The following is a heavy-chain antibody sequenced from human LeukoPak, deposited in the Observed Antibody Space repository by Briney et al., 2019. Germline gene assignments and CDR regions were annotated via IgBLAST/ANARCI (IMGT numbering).Heavy chain of an antibody. J-gene: IGHJ6*04. CDR1: GFTFSNAW. CDR3: TTGFGTMVRGGIPESGEYYYYGMDV. Sequence: PGGSLRLSCAASGFTFSNAWMSWVRQAPGKGLEWVGRIKSKTDGGTTDYAAPVKGRFTISRDDSKNTLYLQMNSLKTEDTAVYYCTTGFGTMVRGGIPESGEYYYYGMDVWGKGTTVTVSS. CDR2: IKSKTDGGTT. V-gene: IGHV3-15*01. D-gene: IGHD3-10*01.